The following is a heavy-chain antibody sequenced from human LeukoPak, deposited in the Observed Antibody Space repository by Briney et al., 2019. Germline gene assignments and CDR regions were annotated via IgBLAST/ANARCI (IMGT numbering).Heavy chain of an antibody. CDR3: ARDHLGYCGGDCYSDY. J-gene: IGHJ4*02. CDR1: GFTFSSYW. D-gene: IGHD2-21*02. V-gene: IGHV3-7*03. CDR2: IKQDGSEK. Sequence: GGSLRLSCAASGFTFSSYWMSWVRQAPGKGLEWVANIKQDGSEKYYVDSVKGRFTISRDNAKNSLYLQMNSLRAEDTALYHCARDHLGYCGGDCYSDYWGQGTLVTVSS.